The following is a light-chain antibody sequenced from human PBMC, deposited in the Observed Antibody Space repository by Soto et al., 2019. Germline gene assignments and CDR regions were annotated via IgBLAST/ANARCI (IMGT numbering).Light chain of an antibody. J-gene: IGKJ1*01. Sequence: IVLTQSPGTLSLSPVDRSTLSCRALQSVSSNYLAWYQQTPVQAPRLLIYGASSRATGIPDRFSGSGSGRDFILTTSSLQPEDFAVDYCQQSISSPRTFGQGT. V-gene: IGKV3-20*01. CDR2: GAS. CDR3: QQSISSPRT. CDR1: QSVSSNY.